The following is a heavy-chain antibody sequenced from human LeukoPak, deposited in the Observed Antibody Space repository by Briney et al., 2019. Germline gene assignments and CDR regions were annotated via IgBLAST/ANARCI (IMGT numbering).Heavy chain of an antibody. J-gene: IGHJ5*02. CDR1: GFTFSSNT. V-gene: IGHV3-21*04. D-gene: IGHD2-2*01. Sequence: GGSLILSCAASGFTFSSNTINWVRQAPGKGLEWVSSISSSRSYIYYADSVKGRFIISRDNAKNSLYLQMNSLRAEDTAVYYCAKVYDNQLLFNWFDPWGQGTLVTVSS. CDR2: ISSSRSYI. CDR3: AKVYDNQLLFNWFDP.